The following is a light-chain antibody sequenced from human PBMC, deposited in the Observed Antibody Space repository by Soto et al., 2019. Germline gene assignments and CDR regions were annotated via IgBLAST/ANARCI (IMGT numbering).Light chain of an antibody. Sequence: EIVLTQSPGTLSLSPGERATLSCRASQSVSSSYLAWYQQKPGQAPRLLIYGASGRATGIPDRFSGSGSGTDFTLTISRLEPEDFAVYYCQQHGSSITFGQGTRLEI. V-gene: IGKV3-20*01. J-gene: IGKJ5*01. CDR2: GAS. CDR1: QSVSSSY. CDR3: QQHGSSIT.